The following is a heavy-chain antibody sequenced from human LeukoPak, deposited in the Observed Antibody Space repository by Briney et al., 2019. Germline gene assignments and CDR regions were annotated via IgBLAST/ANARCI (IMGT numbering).Heavy chain of an antibody. CDR1: GYTFTSYG. Sequence: GASVKVSCKASGYTFTSYGISWVRQAPGQGLEWMGWISAYNGNTNYAQELQGRVTMTTDTSTSTAYMELRSLRSDETAVYYCAREQLAAAGYYYYGMDVWGQGTTVTVSS. D-gene: IGHD6-13*01. CDR3: AREQLAAAGYYYYGMDV. J-gene: IGHJ6*02. CDR2: ISAYNGNT. V-gene: IGHV1-18*01.